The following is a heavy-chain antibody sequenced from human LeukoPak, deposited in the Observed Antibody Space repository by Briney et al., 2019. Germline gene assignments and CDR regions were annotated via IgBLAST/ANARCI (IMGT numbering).Heavy chain of an antibody. J-gene: IGHJ4*02. CDR1: GFTFSSYS. D-gene: IGHD2-2*01. CDR2: ISSSSSTI. Sequence: PGGSLRLSCGASGFTFSSYSMNWVRQAPGKGLEWVSYISSSSSTIYYADSVKGRFTISRDNAKNSLYLQMNSLRAEDTAVYYCAVLTYQLLDYYFDYWGQGTLVTVSS. V-gene: IGHV3-48*01. CDR3: AVLTYQLLDYYFDY.